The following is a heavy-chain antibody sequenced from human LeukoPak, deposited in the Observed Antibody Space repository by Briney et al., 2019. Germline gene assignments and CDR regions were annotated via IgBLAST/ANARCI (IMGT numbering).Heavy chain of an antibody. CDR2: ISSSSSYI. Sequence: PGGSLRLSCAASGFTFSSYSMNWVRQAPGKGLEWVSSISSSSSYIYYADSVKGRFTISRDNAKNSLYLQMNSLRAEDTAVYYCARDRFGELLRALSYWGQGTLVTVSS. CDR3: ARDRFGELLRALSY. J-gene: IGHJ4*02. CDR1: GFTFSSYS. V-gene: IGHV3-21*01. D-gene: IGHD3-10*01.